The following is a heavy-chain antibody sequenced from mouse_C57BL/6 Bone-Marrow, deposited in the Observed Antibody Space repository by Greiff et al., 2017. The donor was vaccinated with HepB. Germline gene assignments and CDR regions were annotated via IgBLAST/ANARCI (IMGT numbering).Heavy chain of an antibody. Sequence: VQLQQSGPVLVKPGASVKMSCKASGYTFTDYYMNWVKQSHGKSLEWIGVINPYNGGTSYNQKFKGKAKLTVDKSSSTAYMELNSLTSEDSAVYYCARKGIYYYGSSYYFDYWGQGTTLTVSS. J-gene: IGHJ2*01. CDR2: INPYNGGT. CDR3: ARKGIYYYGSSYYFDY. D-gene: IGHD1-1*01. CDR1: GYTFTDYY. V-gene: IGHV1-19*01.